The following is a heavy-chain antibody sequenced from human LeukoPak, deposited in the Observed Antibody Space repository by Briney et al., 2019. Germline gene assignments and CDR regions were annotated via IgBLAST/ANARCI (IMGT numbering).Heavy chain of an antibody. V-gene: IGHV4-38-2*02. CDR1: GYSISGGYY. Sequence: SETQSLTCTVSGYSISGGYYWGWIRQPPGKGLEWIGSIHHSGSTYYNPSLKSRVTISVDTSKNQFSLKLSSVTAADTAVYYCAREPSGTLDYWGQGTLVTVSS. J-gene: IGHJ4*02. D-gene: IGHD1-26*01. CDR3: AREPSGTLDY. CDR2: IHHSGST.